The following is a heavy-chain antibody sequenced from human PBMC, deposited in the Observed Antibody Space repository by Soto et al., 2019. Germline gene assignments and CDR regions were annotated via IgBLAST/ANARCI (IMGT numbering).Heavy chain of an antibody. D-gene: IGHD5-18*01. CDR1: GGSISSSTYF. J-gene: IGHJ4*02. Sequence: QLQLQESGPGLVKPSETLSLTCTVSGGSISSSTYFWGWIRQPPGKGLEWIGSIYYSGSTYYNPSLKSRVTISVDTSQSQFSLKLSSVTAADTAVYFCARHLGYGLYYFDYRGQGTLVTVSS. CDR3: ARHLGYGLYYFDY. V-gene: IGHV4-39*01. CDR2: IYYSGST.